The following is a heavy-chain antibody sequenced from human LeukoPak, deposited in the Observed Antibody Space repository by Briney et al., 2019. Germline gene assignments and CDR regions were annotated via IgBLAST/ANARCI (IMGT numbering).Heavy chain of an antibody. Sequence: SETLSLTCTVSGASVSGSDSNWGWVRQPPGKGLEWIGNVYYSGSTAYNPSLKSRVTMSVDTSKNQFSLKMTSVTAADTAVYYCTRLSKGRYFGYIFDYWGQGTLVTVSS. CDR1: GASVSGSDSN. D-gene: IGHD3-9*01. V-gene: IGHV4-39*01. CDR3: TRLSKGRYFGYIFDY. J-gene: IGHJ4*02. CDR2: VYYSGST.